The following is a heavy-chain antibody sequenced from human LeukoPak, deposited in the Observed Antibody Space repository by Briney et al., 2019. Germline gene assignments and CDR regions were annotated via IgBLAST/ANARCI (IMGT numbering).Heavy chain of an antibody. CDR1: GGSFSGYY. CDR2: TNHSGST. Sequence: KPSETLSLTCAVYGGSFSGYYWSWIRQPPGKGLEWIGETNHSGSTNYNPSLKSRDTISVDTSKNQFSLKLSSVTAADTAVYYCARLGGGSYRGRYYYYYMDVWGKGTTVTVSS. J-gene: IGHJ6*03. D-gene: IGHD1-26*01. CDR3: ARLGGGSYRGRYYYYYMDV. V-gene: IGHV4-34*01.